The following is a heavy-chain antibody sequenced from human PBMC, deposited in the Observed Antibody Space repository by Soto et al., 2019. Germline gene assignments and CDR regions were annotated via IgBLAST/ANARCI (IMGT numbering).Heavy chain of an antibody. CDR2: IIPIFDTA. Sequence: SVKVSCKASGGTFGSYAFTWVRQAPGQGLEWMGGIIPIFDTAVYAQKFQGRVTITADESTSTAYMELSSLRSEDTAVYYCAIGTYYHDSSGYNGAFDIWGPGTMVTVSS. D-gene: IGHD3-22*01. J-gene: IGHJ3*02. V-gene: IGHV1-69*13. CDR1: GGTFGSYA. CDR3: AIGTYYHDSSGYNGAFDI.